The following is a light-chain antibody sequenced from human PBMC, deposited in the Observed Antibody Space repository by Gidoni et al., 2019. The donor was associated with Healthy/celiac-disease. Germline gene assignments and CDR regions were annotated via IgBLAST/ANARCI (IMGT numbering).Light chain of an antibody. Sequence: DIQITQSPSTLSASVGDRVTITCRASQSSSSWLAWYQQKPGKAPKLLIYKASSLESGVPSRFSGSGSGTEFTLTISSLQPDDFATYYCQQYNSYWTFXQXTKVEIK. V-gene: IGKV1-5*03. J-gene: IGKJ1*01. CDR1: QSSSSW. CDR2: KAS. CDR3: QQYNSYWT.